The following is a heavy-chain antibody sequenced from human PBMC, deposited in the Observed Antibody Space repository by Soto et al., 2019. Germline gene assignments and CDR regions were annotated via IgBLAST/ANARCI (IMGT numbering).Heavy chain of an antibody. D-gene: IGHD4-17*01. V-gene: IGHV4-38-2*01. CDR1: GYSISSGYY. J-gene: IGHJ4*02. Sequence: PSETLSLTCAVSGYSISSGYYWGWIRQPPGKGLEWIGSIYHSGSTYYNPSLKSRVTISVDTSKNQFSLKLSSVTAADTAVYYCARTEKITYGDYAYYFDYWGQGTLVTVSS. CDR3: ARTEKITYGDYAYYFDY. CDR2: IYHSGST.